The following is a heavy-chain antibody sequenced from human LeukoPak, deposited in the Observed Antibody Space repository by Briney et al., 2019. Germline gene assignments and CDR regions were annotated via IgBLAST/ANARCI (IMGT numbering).Heavy chain of an antibody. CDR3: ARDDCSSTSCYGESNWFDP. CDR1: GYTFTSYY. Sequence: ASVKVSCKASGYTFTSYYMHWARQAPGQGLEWMGIINPSGGSTSYAQKFQGRVTMTRDMSTSTVYMELSSLRSEDTAVYYCARDDCSSTSCYGESNWFDPWGQGTLVTVSS. J-gene: IGHJ5*02. CDR2: INPSGGST. D-gene: IGHD2-2*01. V-gene: IGHV1-46*01.